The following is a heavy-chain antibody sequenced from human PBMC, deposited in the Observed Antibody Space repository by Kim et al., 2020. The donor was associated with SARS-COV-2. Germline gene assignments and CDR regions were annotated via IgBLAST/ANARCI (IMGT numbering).Heavy chain of an antibody. CDR1: GFTFSNYA. CDR3: ATARYNGYDYSPF. CDR2: ISYDGSNK. J-gene: IGHJ3*01. Sequence: GGSLRLSCAASGFTFSNYAMHWVRQAPGKGLEWVAVISYDGSNKYYADSVKGRFTISRDNSKNTLYLQINSLRTEDTAVYYCATARYNGYDYSPF. V-gene: IGHV3-30*04. D-gene: IGHD5-12*01.